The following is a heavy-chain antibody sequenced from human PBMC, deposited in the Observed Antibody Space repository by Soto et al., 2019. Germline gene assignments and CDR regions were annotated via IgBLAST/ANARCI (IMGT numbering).Heavy chain of an antibody. D-gene: IGHD6-13*01. CDR3: ARSPRSSPYFDY. CDR1: GYTFSNFW. J-gene: IGHJ4*02. Sequence: PGESLKISCQSSGYTFSNFWIGWVRQLPGKGLEWMGIIYPGDHETRYSPSFHGKVTISADRSINTAYLQRNSLGASDTAFYFCARSPRSSPYFDYWGQGTLVTVSS. CDR2: IYPGDHET. V-gene: IGHV5-51*01.